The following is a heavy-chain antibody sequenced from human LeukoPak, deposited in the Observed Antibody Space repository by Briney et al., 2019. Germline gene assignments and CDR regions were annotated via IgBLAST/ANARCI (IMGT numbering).Heavy chain of an antibody. V-gene: IGHV4-38-2*01. J-gene: IGHJ4*02. CDR1: VYPSGNQ. Sequence: PSETLSLTCALSVYPSGNQWGWVRQPPGKGLEWIGSLHHSGTTYYNPSLKSRVTMSVDTSKKQFSLNLSSVTAADTAMYYCARVPGAYFFDYWSQGILVTVSS. D-gene: IGHD2-2*01. CDR2: LHHSGTT. CDR3: ARVPGAYFFDY.